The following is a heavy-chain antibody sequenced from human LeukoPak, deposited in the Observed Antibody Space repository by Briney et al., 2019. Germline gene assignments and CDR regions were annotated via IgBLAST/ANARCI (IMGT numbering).Heavy chain of an antibody. J-gene: IGHJ4*02. CDR3: ASGSRGVPDY. Sequence: ASVKVSCKASGYTFTNYGITWVRQAPGQGLEWMGWSSAYSGNTNYAQKFQGRVTVTIDTSTSTGYMELRSLRSGDTAMYYCASGSRGVPDYWGQGTLVTVSS. CDR1: GYTFTNYG. D-gene: IGHD3-10*01. V-gene: IGHV1-18*01. CDR2: SSAYSGNT.